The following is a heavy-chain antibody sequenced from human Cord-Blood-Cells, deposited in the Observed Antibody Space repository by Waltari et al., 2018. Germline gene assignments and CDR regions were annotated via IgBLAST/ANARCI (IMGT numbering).Heavy chain of an antibody. CDR1: GFTFSSYW. CDR3: ARSYYDSSGYFDY. V-gene: IGHV3-7*01. Sequence: EVQLVESGGGLVQPGGSLRLSCAASGFTFSSYWMSWVRQAPGKGLEWVSNIKQDGSEKYYVDSVKGRFPISRANAKNSLYLQMNSLRAEDTAVYYCARSYYDSSGYFDYWGQGTLVTVSS. J-gene: IGHJ4*02. CDR2: IKQDGSEK. D-gene: IGHD3-22*01.